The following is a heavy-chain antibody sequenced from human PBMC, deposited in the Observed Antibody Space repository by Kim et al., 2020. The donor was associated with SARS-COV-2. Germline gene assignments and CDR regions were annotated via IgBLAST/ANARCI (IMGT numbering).Heavy chain of an antibody. Sequence: GESLKISCKGSGYSFTSYWIGWVRQMPGKGLEWMGIIYPGDSDTRYSPSFQGQVTISADKSISTAYLQWSSLKASDTAMYYCARQPPVYCGYSYGYCGSHFDYWGQGTLVTVSS. D-gene: IGHD5-18*01. CDR1: GYSFTSYW. CDR3: ARQPPVYCGYSYGYCGSHFDY. CDR2: IYPGDSDT. V-gene: IGHV5-51*01. J-gene: IGHJ4*02.